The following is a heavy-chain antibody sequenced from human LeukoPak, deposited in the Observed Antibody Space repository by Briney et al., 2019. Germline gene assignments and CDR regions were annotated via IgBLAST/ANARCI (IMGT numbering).Heavy chain of an antibody. D-gene: IGHD3-22*01. CDR3: ARERSDSSGYPHYFDY. V-gene: IGHV1-18*01. CDR1: GYTFTSYG. Sequence: ASVKVSCKASGYTFTSYGISWVRQAPGQGLEWMGWISAYNGNTNYAQKLQGRVTMTTDTSTSTVYMELSSLRSEDTAVYYCARERSDSSGYPHYFDYWGQGTLVTVSS. J-gene: IGHJ4*02. CDR2: ISAYNGNT.